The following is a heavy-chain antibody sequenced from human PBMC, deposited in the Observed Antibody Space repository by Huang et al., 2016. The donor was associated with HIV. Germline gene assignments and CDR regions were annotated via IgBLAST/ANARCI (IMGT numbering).Heavy chain of an antibody. D-gene: IGHD1-7*01. CDR1: TFTFGAYW. J-gene: IGHJ6*02. CDR3: ATKTAGMDI. CDR2: IKQDESEK. V-gene: IGHV3-7*01. Sequence: VESGGRSVQPGGSIKLSCVGSTFTFGAYWLSWVRQPAGKGLEWVANIKQDESEKYYGDAVKGRFNISRDNARKVLFLEMDNLRVEDTAMYFCATKTAGMDIWGQGTTVTVSS.